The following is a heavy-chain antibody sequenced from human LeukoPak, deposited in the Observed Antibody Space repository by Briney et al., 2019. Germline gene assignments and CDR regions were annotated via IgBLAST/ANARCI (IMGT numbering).Heavy chain of an antibody. CDR1: GFTVSSNY. J-gene: IGHJ4*02. CDR3: ARETKAAGSTYYFDY. D-gene: IGHD6-13*01. V-gene: IGHV3-53*01. CDR2: IYSGGST. Sequence: PGGSLRLSCAASGFTVSSNYMSWVRQAPGKGLEWVSVIYSGGSTYYADSVKGRFTISRDNSKNTLYLQMNSLRAEDTAVYYCARETKAAGSTYYFDYWGQGTLVTVSS.